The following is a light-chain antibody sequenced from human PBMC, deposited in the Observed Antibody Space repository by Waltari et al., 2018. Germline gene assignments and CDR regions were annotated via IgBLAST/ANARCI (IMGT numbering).Light chain of an antibody. Sequence: QSVLTQPPSASGTPGQRATIPCSGSRPNIGSHYVYWYQQPPGTAPKLLIYRNNQRPSGVPDRFSGSKSGTSASLAISGLRSEDEADYYCAAWDDSLSGLFGGGTKLTVL. CDR3: AAWDDSLSGL. J-gene: IGLJ2*01. CDR2: RNN. V-gene: IGLV1-47*01. CDR1: RPNIGSHY.